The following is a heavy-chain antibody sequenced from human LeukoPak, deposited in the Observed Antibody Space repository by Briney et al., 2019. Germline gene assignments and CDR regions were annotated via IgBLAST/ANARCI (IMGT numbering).Heavy chain of an antibody. CDR2: IYYSGST. CDR1: GGSISSGGYY. Sequence: PSETLSPTCTVTGGSISSGGYYWSWIRQHPGKGLEWIGYIYYSGSTYYNPSLKSRVTISVDTSKNQFSLKLSSVTAADTAVYYCARDAVVPAAILPRAFDIWGQGTIVTVSS. D-gene: IGHD2-2*02. CDR3: ARDAVVPAAILPRAFDI. V-gene: IGHV4-31*03. J-gene: IGHJ3*02.